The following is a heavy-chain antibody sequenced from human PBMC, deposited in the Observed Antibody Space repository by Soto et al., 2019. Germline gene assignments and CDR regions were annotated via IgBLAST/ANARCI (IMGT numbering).Heavy chain of an antibody. Sequence: DVRLLESGVGLVQPGGSLRLSCAASGFTFSSYSMSWVRQAPGKGLEWVSTIGTSASTYYGDSVRGRFTISRDNSRNTLYLQMNSLRAEDTAVYYCADLSRYCTSSNCDWGQGTLVTVSS. V-gene: IGHV3-23*01. CDR1: GFTFSSYS. CDR2: IGTSAST. D-gene: IGHD2-2*01. CDR3: ADLSRYCTSSNCD. J-gene: IGHJ4*02.